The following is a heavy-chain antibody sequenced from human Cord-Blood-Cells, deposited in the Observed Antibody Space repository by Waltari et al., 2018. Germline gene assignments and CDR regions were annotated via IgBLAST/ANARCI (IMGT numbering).Heavy chain of an antibody. CDR1: GFTFSSYE. D-gene: IGHD2-21*02. V-gene: IGHV3-48*03. Sequence: EVQLVESGGGLVQPGGSLRLSCAASGFTFSSYEMNWVRQAPRHGLEWVSYISSSGSTIYYADSVKGRFTISRDNAKNSLYLQMNSLRAEDTAVYYCARDKYCGGDCYSGGDAFDIWGQGTMVTVSS. CDR2: ISSSGSTI. J-gene: IGHJ3*02. CDR3: ARDKYCGGDCYSGGDAFDI.